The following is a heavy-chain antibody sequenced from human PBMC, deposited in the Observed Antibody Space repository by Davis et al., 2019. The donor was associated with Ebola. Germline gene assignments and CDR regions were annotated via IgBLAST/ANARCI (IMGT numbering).Heavy chain of an antibody. CDR3: AQQLGDYGGNALRY. V-gene: IGHV3-74*01. CDR1: GFTLNRYW. D-gene: IGHD4-23*01. Sequence: GESLKISCAASGFTLNRYWMHWVRQAPGKGLVWVSRINSDGSSTSYADSVKGRFTISRDDAKKSLYLQMDSLRAEDTAVYYCAQQLGDYGGNALRYWGQGTLVTVSS. CDR2: INSDGSST. J-gene: IGHJ4*02.